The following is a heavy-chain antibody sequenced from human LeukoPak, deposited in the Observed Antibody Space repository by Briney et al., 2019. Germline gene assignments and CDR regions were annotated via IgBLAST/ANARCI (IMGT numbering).Heavy chain of an antibody. CDR3: AREGGYCTNGVCYTPYYYYMDV. D-gene: IGHD2-8*01. Sequence: SETLSLTCTVSGGSISSYYWSWIRQPAGKGLEWIGRIYTSGSTNYNPSLKSRVTMSVDTSKNQFSLKLSSVTAADTAVYYCAREGGYCTNGVCYTPYYYYMDVWGKGTAVTVSS. CDR2: IYTSGST. CDR1: GGSISSYY. V-gene: IGHV4-4*07. J-gene: IGHJ6*03.